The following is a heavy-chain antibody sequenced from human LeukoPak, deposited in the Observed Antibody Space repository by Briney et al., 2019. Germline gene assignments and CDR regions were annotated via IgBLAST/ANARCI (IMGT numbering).Heavy chain of an antibody. CDR2: IRYNGSNK. Sequence: PGGSLRLSCAASGFTFSSYGMHWVRQAPGKGLEWVAFIRYNGSNKYYADSVKGRFTISRDNSKNTLYLQMNSLRAEDTAVYYCARGASAPNYDYVWGSYRWYYFDYWGQGTLVTVSS. CDR3: ARGASAPNYDYVWGSYRWYYFDY. D-gene: IGHD3-16*02. J-gene: IGHJ4*02. V-gene: IGHV3-30*02. CDR1: GFTFSSYG.